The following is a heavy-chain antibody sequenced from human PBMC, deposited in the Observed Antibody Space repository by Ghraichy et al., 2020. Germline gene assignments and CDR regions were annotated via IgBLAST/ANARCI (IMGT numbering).Heavy chain of an antibody. J-gene: IGHJ3*02. CDR1: GGSISSYY. Sequence: SETLSLTCTVSGGSISSYYWSWIRQPPGKGLEWIGYTYYSGSTNYNPSLKSRVTISVDTSKNQFSLKLSSVTAADTAVYYCAREIYCSGGSCLAFDIWGQGTMVTVSS. V-gene: IGHV4-59*01. CDR3: AREIYCSGGSCLAFDI. D-gene: IGHD2-15*01. CDR2: TYYSGST.